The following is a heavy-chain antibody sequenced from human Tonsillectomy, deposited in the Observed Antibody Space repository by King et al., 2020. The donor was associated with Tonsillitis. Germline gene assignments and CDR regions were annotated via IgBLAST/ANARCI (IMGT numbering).Heavy chain of an antibody. CDR1: GGSISYYY. Sequence: VQLQESGPGLVKPSETLSLTCTVSGGSISYYYWSWIRQPPGKGLEWIGYIYYSGSTNYNPSLKSRVTISVDTSKNQFSLKLSSVTAADTAVYYCARHCFEGDYDDSSGPQVGFDIWGQGTMVTVSS. CDR3: ARHCFEGDYDDSSGPQVGFDI. CDR2: IYYSGST. V-gene: IGHV4-59*08. D-gene: IGHD3-22*01. J-gene: IGHJ3*02.